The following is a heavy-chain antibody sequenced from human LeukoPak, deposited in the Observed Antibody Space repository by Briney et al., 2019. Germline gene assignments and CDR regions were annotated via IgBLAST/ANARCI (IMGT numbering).Heavy chain of an antibody. CDR3: ARGRGHMDV. CDR1: GDYINNYY. J-gene: IGHJ6*03. D-gene: IGHD3-10*01. CDR2: IYTSGTT. V-gene: IGHV4-4*07. Sequence: PSETLSLTCTVSGDYINNYYWSWIRQPAGRGLEWIGRIYTSGTTNYNPSLKSRVTMSVDTSKDQFSLKLSSVTAADTAVYYCARGRGHMDVWGIGTTVTVSS.